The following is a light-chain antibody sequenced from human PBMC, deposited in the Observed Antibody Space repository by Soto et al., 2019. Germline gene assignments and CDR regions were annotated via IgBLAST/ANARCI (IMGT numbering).Light chain of an antibody. CDR3: FSFTTDWTHV. J-gene: IGLJ1*01. CDR1: SSDVGAYNY. V-gene: IGLV2-14*01. Sequence: QSVLTQPASVSGSPGQSITISCTGTSSDVGAYNYVSWFQQHPGKAPTLIISEVSNRPSGVSNRFSGSKSGNAASLTISGLQAEDEPDYFCFSFTTDWTHVFXTGTKVTVL. CDR2: EVS.